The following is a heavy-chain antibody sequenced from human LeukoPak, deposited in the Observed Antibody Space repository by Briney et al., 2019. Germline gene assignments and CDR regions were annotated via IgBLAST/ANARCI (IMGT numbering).Heavy chain of an antibody. CDR2: MNPNSGNT. CDR1: GYTFTSYD. CDR3: ATLGRVPGPGRYFDY. Sequence: ASVKVSCKASGYTFTSYDINWVRQATGQGLEWMGWMNPNSGNTGYAQKFQGRVTMTRNTSISTAYMELSSLRSEDTAVYYCATLGRVPGPGRYFDYWGQGTLVTVSS. D-gene: IGHD7-27*01. V-gene: IGHV1-8*01. J-gene: IGHJ4*02.